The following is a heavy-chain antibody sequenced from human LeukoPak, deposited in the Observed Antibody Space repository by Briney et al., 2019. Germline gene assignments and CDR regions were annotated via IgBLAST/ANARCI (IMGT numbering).Heavy chain of an antibody. Sequence: PETLSLTCAVYGGSLSGYYWSWIRQPPGKGLEWIGEINHSGSTNYNPSLKSRVTISVDTSKNQFSLKLSSVTAADTAVYYCAGRESDGSGSRTFDYWGQGTLVTVSS. CDR2: INHSGST. CDR1: GGSLSGYY. CDR3: AGRESDGSGSRTFDY. D-gene: IGHD3-10*01. V-gene: IGHV4-34*01. J-gene: IGHJ4*02.